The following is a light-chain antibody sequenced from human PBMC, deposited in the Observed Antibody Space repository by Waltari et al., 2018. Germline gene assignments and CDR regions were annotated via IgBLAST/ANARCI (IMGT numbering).Light chain of an antibody. V-gene: IGKV2-28*01. CDR1: QSLLHNIGYDY. Sequence: DIVMTQSPLSLPVTPGEAASLSCRSSQSLLHNIGYDYLDWYLQKPGQSPHLLIYLGSNRASGVPDRFSGSGSGTDFTLKISRVEAEDVGVYYCMQALQTPISFGQGTKLEIK. J-gene: IGKJ2*03. CDR3: MQALQTPIS. CDR2: LGS.